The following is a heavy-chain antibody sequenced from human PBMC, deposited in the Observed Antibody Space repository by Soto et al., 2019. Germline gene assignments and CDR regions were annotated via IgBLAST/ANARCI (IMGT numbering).Heavy chain of an antibody. J-gene: IGHJ3*02. CDR3: ARRPDGFDI. Sequence: QVQLQQWGAGLLKPSETLSLTCAVYGGSLKGYYWSWIRQPPGKGLEWIGQNNHSGSTDYNASLRSRVTMSVDTSKNQFPLKLSSVTAADTAVYYCARRPDGFDIWGQGTMVTVSS. CDR1: GGSLKGYY. CDR2: NNHSGST. V-gene: IGHV4-34*02.